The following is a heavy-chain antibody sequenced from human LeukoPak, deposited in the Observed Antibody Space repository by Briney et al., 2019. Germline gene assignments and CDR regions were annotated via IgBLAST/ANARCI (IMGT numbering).Heavy chain of an antibody. V-gene: IGHV3-23*01. CDR2: ISGGGGST. Sequence: HTGGSLRLSCAASGFTFTSYSVNWVRQAPGKGLEWVSTISGGGGSTYYADSVKGRFTISRDNSKITLYLQMNSLRAEDTAVYYCAKSYNGYESKPDYWGQGTLVTVSS. CDR1: GFTFTSYS. J-gene: IGHJ4*02. D-gene: IGHD5-12*01. CDR3: AKSYNGYESKPDY.